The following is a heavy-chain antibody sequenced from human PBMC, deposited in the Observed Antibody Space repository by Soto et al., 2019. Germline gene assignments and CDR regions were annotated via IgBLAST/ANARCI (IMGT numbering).Heavy chain of an antibody. V-gene: IGHV1-46*03. CDR3: ARDLAELRYFDWSDAFDI. J-gene: IGHJ3*02. CDR2: INPSGGST. CDR1: GYTFTSYY. Sequence: ASVKVSCKASGYTFTSYYMHWVRQAPGQGLEWMGIINPSGGSTSYAQKFQGRVTMTRDTSTSTVYMELSSLRSEDTAVYYCARDLAELRYFDWSDAFDIWGQWTMVTVSS. D-gene: IGHD3-9*01.